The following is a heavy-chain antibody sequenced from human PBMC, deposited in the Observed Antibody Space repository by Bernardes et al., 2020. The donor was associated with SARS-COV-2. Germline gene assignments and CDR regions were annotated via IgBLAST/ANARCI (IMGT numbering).Heavy chain of an antibody. CDR3: ARDEKRYNNSED. CDR1: GAIFSTHA. V-gene: IGHV1-69*01. CDR2: IIPIFGTP. Sequence: KVFCKASGAIFSTHAFSWVRQAPGQGLEWMGGIIPIFGTPKYAQKFQGRVTITADESTTTTYMELRSLTFEDTAVYYCARDEKRYNNSEDWGQGTLVTVSS. J-gene: IGHJ4*02. D-gene: IGHD1-1*01.